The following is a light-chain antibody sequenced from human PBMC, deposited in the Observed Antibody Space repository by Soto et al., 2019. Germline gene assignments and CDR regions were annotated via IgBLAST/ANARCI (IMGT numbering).Light chain of an antibody. CDR3: QQTYSTPFT. CDR1: QGISKY. Sequence: DIQMTQSPSSVSASVGDRVTITCRASQGISKYIHWYQQKPGKAPNLLINAASGLQSGVPSRFSGGGSGTDFTLTISNLQPEDFATYYCQQTYSTPFTFGPGTKVDIK. J-gene: IGKJ3*01. CDR2: AAS. V-gene: IGKV1-39*01.